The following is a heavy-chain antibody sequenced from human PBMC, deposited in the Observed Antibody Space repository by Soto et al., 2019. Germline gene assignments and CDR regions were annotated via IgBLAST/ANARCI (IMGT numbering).Heavy chain of an antibody. D-gene: IGHD2-2*03. CDR1: GGSISSSIFY. Sequence: SETLSVTCTVSGGSISSSIFYWGWIRHPPGKGLEWIGTIFYSGSTYYNPSLKSRVTTSADTSKNQFSLKLSSVTAADTAVYYCARHLGLSPGDWFDPWGQGTLVTVSS. CDR3: ARHLGLSPGDWFDP. J-gene: IGHJ5*02. V-gene: IGHV4-39*01. CDR2: IFYSGST.